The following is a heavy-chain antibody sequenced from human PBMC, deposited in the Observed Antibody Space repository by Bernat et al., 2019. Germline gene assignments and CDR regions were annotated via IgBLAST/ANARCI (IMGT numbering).Heavy chain of an antibody. D-gene: IGHD3-22*01. Sequence: QVQLVQSGAEVKKPGASVKVSCKASGYTFTSYGISWVRQAPGQGFEWMGWISAYNGNTNYAQKLQGRVTMTTDTSTSTAYMELRSLRSDDTAVYYCARRQYYDSSGYYYVGFDYWGQGTLVTVSS. CDR2: ISAYNGNT. J-gene: IGHJ4*02. CDR3: ARRQYYDSSGYYYVGFDY. V-gene: IGHV1-18*01. CDR1: GYTFTSYG.